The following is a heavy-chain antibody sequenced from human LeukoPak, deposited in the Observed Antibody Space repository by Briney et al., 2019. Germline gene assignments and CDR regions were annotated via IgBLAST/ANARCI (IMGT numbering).Heavy chain of an antibody. CDR1: GFTFGDYA. J-gene: IGHJ3*02. D-gene: IGHD1-26*01. V-gene: IGHV3-49*04. Sequence: GGSLRLSCTVSGFTFGDYAMSWVRQAPRKGLGLVGFVRSYACGGATEYAASVKRRFTISRAASKSIAYSQMNSLNTEDTAVYSCTSEGIAWWELHAFDICGQGTMVPVSS. CDR2: VRSYACGGAT. CDR3: TSEGIAWWELHAFDI.